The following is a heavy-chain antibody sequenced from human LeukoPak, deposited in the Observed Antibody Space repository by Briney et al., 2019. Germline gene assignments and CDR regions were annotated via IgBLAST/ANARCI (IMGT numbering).Heavy chain of an antibody. V-gene: IGHV3-48*02. J-gene: IGHJ4*02. CDR3: AKERRLGDGYDFDY. CDR2: ISYTSSNK. Sequence: PGGSLRLSCAASGXTFSSHSMNWVRQPPGKGLEWVSYISYTSSNKYYADSVKGRFTISRDNAKSSLYLQMNSLRDEDTAVYYCAKERRLGDGYDFDYWGQGTLVTVPS. CDR1: GXTFSSHS. D-gene: IGHD5-12*01.